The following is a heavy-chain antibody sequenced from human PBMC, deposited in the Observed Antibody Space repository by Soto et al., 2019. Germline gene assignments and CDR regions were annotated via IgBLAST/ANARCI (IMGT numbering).Heavy chain of an antibody. CDR1: GFTFSSYS. Sequence: GGSLRLSCAASGFTFSSYSMNWVRQAPGKGLEWVSSISSSSSYIYYADSVKGRFTISRDNAKNSLYLQMNSLRAEDTAVYYCARGIQLWLDIDDSGQGTRVTVSS. J-gene: IGHJ4*02. V-gene: IGHV3-21*01. CDR2: ISSSSSYI. D-gene: IGHD5-18*01. CDR3: ARGIQLWLDIDD.